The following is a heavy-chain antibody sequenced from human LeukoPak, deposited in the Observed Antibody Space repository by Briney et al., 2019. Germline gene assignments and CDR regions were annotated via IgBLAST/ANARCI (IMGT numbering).Heavy chain of an antibody. Sequence: SETLSLTCPDPGGCLGSSYCYWGWLRQPPGTGLEWIGSIYDSGSTYYNPSLKSRVTISVDTSKDQFSRKLNSVTAADTAVYYCARHYGPWGQGTLVTVSS. CDR2: IYDSGST. CDR3: ARHYGP. J-gene: IGHJ5*02. CDR1: GGCLGSSYCY. V-gene: IGHV4-39*01. D-gene: IGHD3-10*01.